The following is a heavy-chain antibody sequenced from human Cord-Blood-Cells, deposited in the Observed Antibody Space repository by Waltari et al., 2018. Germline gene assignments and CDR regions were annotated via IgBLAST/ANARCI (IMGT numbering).Heavy chain of an antibody. Sequence: QLQLQESGPGLVKPSETLSLTCTVSGGSISSSSYYWGWIRQPPGKGLEWIGSIYYSGSTYYNPSLKSRVTISVDTSKNQFSLKLSSVTAADTAVYYCARQGGGTGVGAFDIWGQGTMVTVSS. CDR3: ARQGGGTGVGAFDI. V-gene: IGHV4-39*01. CDR2: IYYSGST. CDR1: GGSISSSSYY. D-gene: IGHD7-27*01. J-gene: IGHJ3*02.